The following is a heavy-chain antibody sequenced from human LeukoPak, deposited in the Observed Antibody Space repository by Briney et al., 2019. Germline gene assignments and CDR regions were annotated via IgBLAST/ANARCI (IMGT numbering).Heavy chain of an antibody. CDR1: GGTFSSYA. D-gene: IGHD5-12*01. V-gene: IGHV1-69*05. J-gene: IGHJ4*02. Sequence: ASVKVSCKASGGTFSSYAISWVRQAPGQGLEWMGRIIPIFGTATYAQKFQGRVTITTDESTSTAYMELSSLRSEDTAVYYCARAYGGYALDYWGQGTLVTVSS. CDR3: ARAYGGYALDY. CDR2: IIPIFGTA.